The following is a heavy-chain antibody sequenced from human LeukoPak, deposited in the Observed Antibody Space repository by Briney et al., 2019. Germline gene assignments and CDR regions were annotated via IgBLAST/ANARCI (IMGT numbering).Heavy chain of an antibody. J-gene: IGHJ4*02. D-gene: IGHD3-22*01. CDR2: ISSSGSTI. Sequence: GGSLRLSCAASGFTFSDYYMSWIRQAPGKGLEWVSYISSSGSTIYYADSVNGRFTISRDNAKNSLYLQMNSLRAEDTAVYYCAREKTAYYDRSGYLYYFDYWGQGTLVTVSS. CDR3: AREKTAYYDRSGYLYYFDY. V-gene: IGHV3-11*04. CDR1: GFTFSDYY.